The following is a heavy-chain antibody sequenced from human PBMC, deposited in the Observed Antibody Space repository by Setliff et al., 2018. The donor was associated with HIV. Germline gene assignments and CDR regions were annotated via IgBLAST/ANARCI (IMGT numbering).Heavy chain of an antibody. J-gene: IGHJ6*03. CDR1: GFTFSSYS. V-gene: IGHV3-48*01. Sequence: PGGSLRLSCAASGFTFSSYSMNWVRQAPGKGLEWVSFISGNSGAVTYADSVKGRFTISRDNARNSLYLQLNSLRVEDTATYYCARARGSVGYYGSGTMYHMDVWGKGTTVTVSS. D-gene: IGHD3-10*01. CDR3: ARARGSVGYYGSGTMYHMDV. CDR2: ISGNSGAV.